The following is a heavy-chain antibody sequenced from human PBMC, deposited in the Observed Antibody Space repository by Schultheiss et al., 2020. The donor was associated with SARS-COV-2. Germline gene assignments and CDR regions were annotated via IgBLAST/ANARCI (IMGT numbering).Heavy chain of an antibody. Sequence: GGSLRLSCAASGFTFSSYSMNWVRQAPGKGLEWVSSITSSSSYIYHADSVKGRFTISRDNAKNSLYLQMNSLRAEDTAVYYCAKDRVGLDYWGQGTLVTVSS. D-gene: IGHD2-15*01. CDR2: ITSSSSYI. J-gene: IGHJ4*02. CDR1: GFTFSSYS. CDR3: AKDRVGLDY. V-gene: IGHV3-21*01.